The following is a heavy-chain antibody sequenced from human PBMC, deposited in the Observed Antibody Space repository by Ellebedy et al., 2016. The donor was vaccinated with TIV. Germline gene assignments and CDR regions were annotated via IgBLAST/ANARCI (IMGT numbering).Heavy chain of an antibody. CDR2: ISGGGDST. Sequence: GESLKISCAASGFTFSSFAMHWVRQAPGKGLEWLSVISGGGDSTYHAGSVKGRSTITRDNSKNTLYLQMDRLRAEGTAVYYCAKGTSSGFNYDRVGFEYWGQGALATVSS. V-gene: IGHV3-23*01. J-gene: IGHJ4*02. CDR1: GFTFSSFA. CDR3: AKGTSSGFNYDRVGFEY. D-gene: IGHD3-22*01.